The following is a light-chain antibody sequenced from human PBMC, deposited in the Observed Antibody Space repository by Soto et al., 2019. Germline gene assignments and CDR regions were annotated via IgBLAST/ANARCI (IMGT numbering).Light chain of an antibody. CDR3: QKYNDAPFT. V-gene: IGKV1-27*01. CDR1: QGISNY. Sequence: DIQMTQSPSSLSASVGDRVTITCRASQGISNYVAWYQQKPGEGPKLLIYDAYTLQSGVPSRFSGSGSGTDFTLTISSLQPEDVATYYCQKYNDAPFTFGPGTKVDAK. CDR2: DAY. J-gene: IGKJ3*01.